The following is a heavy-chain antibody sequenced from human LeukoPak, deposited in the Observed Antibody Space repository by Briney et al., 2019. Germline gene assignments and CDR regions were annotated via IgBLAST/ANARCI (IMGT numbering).Heavy chain of an antibody. Sequence: GRSLRLSCAASGFTFSSYAMHWVRQAPGKGLEWVAVISYDGSNKYYADSVKGRFTISRDNSKNTLYLQMNSLRAEDTAVYYCAREGTCSGGSCSPDYWGQGTPVTVSS. CDR3: AREGTCSGGSCSPDY. J-gene: IGHJ4*02. D-gene: IGHD2-15*01. V-gene: IGHV3-30-3*01. CDR2: ISYDGSNK. CDR1: GFTFSSYA.